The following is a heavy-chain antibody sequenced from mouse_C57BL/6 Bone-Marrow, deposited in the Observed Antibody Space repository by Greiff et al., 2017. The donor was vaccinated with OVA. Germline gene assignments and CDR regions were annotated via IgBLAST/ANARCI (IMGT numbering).Heavy chain of an antibody. CDR1: GYTFTSYT. Sequence: VQLVESGAELARPGASVKMSCKASGYTFTSYTMHWVKQRPGQGLEWIGYINPSSGYTKYNQKFKDKATLTADKSSSTAYMQLSSLTSEDSAVYYCARANYYGSSPPYFDYWGQGTTLTVSS. V-gene: IGHV1-4*01. D-gene: IGHD1-1*01. CDR2: INPSSGYT. J-gene: IGHJ2*01. CDR3: ARANYYGSSPPYFDY.